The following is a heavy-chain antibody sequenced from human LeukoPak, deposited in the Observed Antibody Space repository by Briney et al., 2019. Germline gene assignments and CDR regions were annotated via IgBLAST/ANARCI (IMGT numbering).Heavy chain of an antibody. CDR3: ATEVVEMAIDQ. D-gene: IGHD5-24*01. CDR1: GFSVSDNY. Sequence: GGSLRLSCAATGFSVSDNYMTWVRHAPGKGLEWVSVMYRGGSTYYADSVKGRFTISRDNSKNTMYLQMNSLRAEDTAVYYCATEVVEMAIDQWGQGTQVTVS. V-gene: IGHV3-53*01. CDR2: MYRGGST. J-gene: IGHJ5*02.